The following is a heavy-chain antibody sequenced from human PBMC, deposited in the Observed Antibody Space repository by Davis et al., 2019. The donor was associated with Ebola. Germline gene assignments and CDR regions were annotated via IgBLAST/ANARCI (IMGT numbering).Heavy chain of an antibody. V-gene: IGHV4-34*01. D-gene: IGHD2-21*02. Sequence: MPSETLSLTCAVYGGSFSGYYWSWIRQPPGKGLEWIGSIYYSGSTYYNPSLKSRVTISVDTSKNQFSLKLSSVTAADTAVYYCAGGVTAFDYWGQGTLVTVSS. CDR3: AGGVTAFDY. CDR1: GGSFSGYY. CDR2: IYYSGST. J-gene: IGHJ4*02.